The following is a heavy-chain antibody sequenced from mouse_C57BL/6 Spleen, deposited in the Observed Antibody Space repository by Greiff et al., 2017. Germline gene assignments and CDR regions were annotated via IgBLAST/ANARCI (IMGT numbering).Heavy chain of an antibody. CDR2: INPGSGGT. J-gene: IGHJ4*01. Sequence: QVQLQQSGAELVRPGTSVKVSCKASGYAFTNYLIEWVKQRPGQGLEWIGVINPGSGGTNYNEKFKGKATLTADKSSSTAYMQLGSLTSEDSAVYFCARPAGDYYAMDYWGQGTSVTVSS. V-gene: IGHV1-54*01. CDR1: GYAFTNYL. CDR3: ARPAGDYYAMDY.